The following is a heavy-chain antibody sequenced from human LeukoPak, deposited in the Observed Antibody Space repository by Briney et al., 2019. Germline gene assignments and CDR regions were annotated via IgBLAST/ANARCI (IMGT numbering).Heavy chain of an antibody. CDR3: ARERQDTILHSGAFDI. CDR2: IASDGSHT. D-gene: IGHD2-21*01. V-gene: IGHV3-30-3*01. J-gene: IGHJ3*02. CDR1: GFTFSTYF. Sequence: GGSLRLSCAASGFTFSTYFMHWVRQAPGKGLEWVADIASDGSHTFYVKSVKGRFTISRDNSKNTLYLQMNSLRAEDTAVYFCARERQDTILHSGAFDIWGQGTMVTVSS.